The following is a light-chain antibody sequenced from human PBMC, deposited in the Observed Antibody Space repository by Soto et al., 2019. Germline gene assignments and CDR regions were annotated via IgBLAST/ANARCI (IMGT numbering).Light chain of an antibody. CDR1: QSVSSY. V-gene: IGKV3-11*01. CDR3: QQRSNWYT. CDR2: DAS. J-gene: IGKJ2*01. Sequence: EIVLTQSPATLSLSPGERATLSCRASQSVSSYLAWYQQKPGQAPRLLIYDASNRATGIPGRFSGSGSGTDFTLTISSREPEDFAVYYCQQRSNWYTFGQRTTLAIK.